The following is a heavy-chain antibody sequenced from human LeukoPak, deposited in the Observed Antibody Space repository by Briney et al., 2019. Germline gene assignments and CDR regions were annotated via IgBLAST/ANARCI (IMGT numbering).Heavy chain of an antibody. CDR1: GGSISTNTW. J-gene: IGHJ5*02. CDR3: ARPVPSRLGWFDP. Sequence: PSETLSLTCTVSGGSISTNTWWSWVRQPPGKGLEWIGTIYYSGSTYYNPSLRSRVTISVDTSKNQFSLKLSSVTAADTAVYYCARPVPSRLGWFDPWGQGTLVTVSS. V-gene: IGHV4-39*01. D-gene: IGHD1-1*01. CDR2: IYYSGST.